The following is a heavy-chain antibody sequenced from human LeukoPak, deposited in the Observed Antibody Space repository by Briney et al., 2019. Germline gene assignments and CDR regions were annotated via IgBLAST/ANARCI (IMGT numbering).Heavy chain of an antibody. CDR3: TEQIAVAGGFDY. CDR1: GFTSSSYS. J-gene: IGHJ4*02. Sequence: GGSLRLSCAASGFTSSSYSMNWVRQAPGKGLEWVSSISSSSSYIYYADSVKGRFTISRDNAKNSLYLQMNSLRAEDTAVYYCTEQIAVAGGFDYWGQGTLVTVSS. V-gene: IGHV3-21*01. CDR2: ISSSSSYI. D-gene: IGHD6-19*01.